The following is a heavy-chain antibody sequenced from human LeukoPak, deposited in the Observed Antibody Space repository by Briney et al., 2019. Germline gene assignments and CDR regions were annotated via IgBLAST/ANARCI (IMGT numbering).Heavy chain of an antibody. CDR3: AKDRWAQPVGYFDG. J-gene: IGHJ4*02. D-gene: IGHD1-26*01. CDR2: ISGSGDDT. Sequence: GGSLRLSCAASGLTFHYYAMTWVRQTPGKGLEWVSGISGSGDDTYYADSVKGRFTISRDNSNSTLYLQMNSLRAEDTAVYYCAKDRWAQPVGYFDGWGQGTLVTVSS. CDR1: GLTFHYYA. V-gene: IGHV3-23*01.